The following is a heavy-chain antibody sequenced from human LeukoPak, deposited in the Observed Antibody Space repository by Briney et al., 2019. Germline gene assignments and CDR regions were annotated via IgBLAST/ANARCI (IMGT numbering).Heavy chain of an antibody. J-gene: IGHJ5*02. CDR1: GDSVSSSSYY. CDR3: GGAATGTVGWFDP. D-gene: IGHD6-13*01. Sequence: LETLSLTCTVSGDSVSSSSYYWGWIRQPPGKGLEWIGSIYYSGTTSYNPSLKSRVTISVDTSKNQFSLMLTSVTASDTAVYFCGGAATGTVGWFDPWGQGTLVTVSS. CDR2: IYYSGTT. V-gene: IGHV4-39*01.